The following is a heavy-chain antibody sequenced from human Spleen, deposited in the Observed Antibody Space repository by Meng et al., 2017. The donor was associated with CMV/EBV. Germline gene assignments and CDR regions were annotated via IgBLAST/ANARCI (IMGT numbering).Heavy chain of an antibody. D-gene: IGHD2-2*01. CDR3: ARVFPWDQLREHYYYYGMDV. Sequence: SETLSLTCTVSGGSVSSGSYYWSWIRQPPGKGLEWIGYIYYSGSTNYNPSLKSRVTISVDTSKNQFSLKLSSVTAADTAVYYCARVFPWDQLREHYYYYGMDVWGQGTTVTVSS. J-gene: IGHJ6*02. V-gene: IGHV4-61*01. CDR2: IYYSGST. CDR1: GGSVSSGSYY.